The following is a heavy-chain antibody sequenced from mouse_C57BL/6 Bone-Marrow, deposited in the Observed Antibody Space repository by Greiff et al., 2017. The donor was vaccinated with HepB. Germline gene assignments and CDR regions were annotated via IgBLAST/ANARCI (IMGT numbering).Heavy chain of an antibody. CDR2: IYPRSGNT. Sequence: VQLQQSGAELARPGASVKLSCKASGYTFTSYGISWVKQRTGQGLEWIGEIYPRSGNTYYNEKFKGKATLTADKSSSTADMELRSLTSEDSAVYFCAKIYYGNYEGVDFDYWGQGTTLTVSS. V-gene: IGHV1-81*01. CDR3: AKIYYGNYEGVDFDY. J-gene: IGHJ2*01. D-gene: IGHD2-1*01. CDR1: GYTFTSYG.